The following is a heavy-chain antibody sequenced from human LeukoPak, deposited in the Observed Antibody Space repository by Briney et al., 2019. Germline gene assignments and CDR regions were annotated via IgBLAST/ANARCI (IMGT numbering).Heavy chain of an antibody. J-gene: IGHJ4*02. CDR1: GYTFTDYY. CDR3: ATGLGYCSSTSCPDY. D-gene: IGHD2-2*01. Sequence: ASVKVSCKFSGYTFTDYYMHWVQQAPGKGLEWMGLVDPEDGETIYAEKFQGRVTITADTSTDTAYMELSSLRSEDTAVYYCATGLGYCSSTSCPDYWGQGTLVTVSS. V-gene: IGHV1-69-2*01. CDR2: VDPEDGET.